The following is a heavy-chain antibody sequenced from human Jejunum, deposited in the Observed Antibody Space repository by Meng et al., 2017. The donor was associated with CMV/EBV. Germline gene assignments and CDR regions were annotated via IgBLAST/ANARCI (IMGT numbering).Heavy chain of an antibody. CDR2: FDVNDGSTT. D-gene: IGHD3-22*01. CDR3: AKGVTSGSPCRAFDL. CDR1: FSFSTFT. Sequence: FSFSTFTVGWVRQAAGKGLEWISTFDVNDGSTTLYTNTVKGRFTISRDTSENTLYLQMNSLRVDDTALYYCAKGVTSGSPCRAFDLLGQGTKVTVSS. J-gene: IGHJ3*01. V-gene: IGHV3-23*05.